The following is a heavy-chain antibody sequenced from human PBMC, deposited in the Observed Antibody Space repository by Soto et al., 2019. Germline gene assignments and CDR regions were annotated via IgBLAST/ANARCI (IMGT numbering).Heavy chain of an antibody. V-gene: IGHV3-7*01. J-gene: IGHJ6*03. CDR3: ARHGDYVSMDV. CDR1: GFTFSNFW. CDR2: IKQGGSEK. Sequence: GESLKISCAASGFTFSNFWMSWVRQAPGKGLEWVASIKQGGSEKSYVDSVKGRFTISRDNAKNSLYLQMDSLRAEDTAVYYCARHGDYVSMDVWGKGTTVTVSS. D-gene: IGHD4-17*01.